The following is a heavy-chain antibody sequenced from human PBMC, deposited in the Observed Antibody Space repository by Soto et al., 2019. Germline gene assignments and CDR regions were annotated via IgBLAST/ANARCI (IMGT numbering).Heavy chain of an antibody. CDR1: GFTFSSYA. J-gene: IGHJ6*03. CDR2: ISGSAATT. D-gene: IGHD2-15*01. CDR3: ARGPRYCSGYSCDYYMDV. V-gene: IGHV3-23*01. Sequence: EVQLLESGGGLVQPGGSLRLSCAASGFTFSSYAMSWVRQAPGKGLEWVSAISGSAATTFYADSVKGRFTVSRDNSKNTLYLQMNSLRAEDTAVYYCARGPRYCSGYSCDYYMDVWGKETTVTVSS.